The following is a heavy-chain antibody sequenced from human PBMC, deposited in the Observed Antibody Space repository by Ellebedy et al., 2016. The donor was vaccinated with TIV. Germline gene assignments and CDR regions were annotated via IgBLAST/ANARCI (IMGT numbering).Heavy chain of an antibody. CDR3: ARSIGDAFDI. V-gene: IGHV4-59*01. CDR2: IYYSGST. J-gene: IGHJ3*02. D-gene: IGHD2-15*01. CDR1: GGPISSYY. Sequence: SETLSLXXTVSGGPISSYYWSWIRQPPGKGLEWIGYIYYSGSTNYNPSLKSRVTISVDTSKNQFSLKLSSVTAADTAVYYCARSIGDAFDIWGQGTMVTVSS.